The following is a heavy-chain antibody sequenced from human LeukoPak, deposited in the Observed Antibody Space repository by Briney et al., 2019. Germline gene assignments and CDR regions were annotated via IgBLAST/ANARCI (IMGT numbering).Heavy chain of an antibody. J-gene: IGHJ4*02. D-gene: IGHD3-16*01. CDR1: GGSFSGYY. CDR3: ARDPLGGGFDD. CDR2: ISTSGST. V-gene: IGHV4-4*07. Sequence: SETLSLTCAVYGGSFSGYYWSWIRQSAGNGLEWIGRISTSGSTNFNPSLKSRVTMSVDTSKNHFSLRLTSVSATDAAVYYCARDPLGGGFDDWGQGTLVTVSS.